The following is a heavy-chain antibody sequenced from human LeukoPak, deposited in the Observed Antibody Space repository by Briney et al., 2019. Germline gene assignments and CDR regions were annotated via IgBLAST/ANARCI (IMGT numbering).Heavy chain of an antibody. J-gene: IGHJ4*02. CDR1: RFTFSSYD. D-gene: IGHD2-15*01. Sequence: GGSLRLSCEASRFTFSSYDVNWVRQAPGKGLEWVSYISSSGSTIYYADSVKGRFTISRDNAKNSLYLQMNSVRVEDTAVYYCATDAAYGYDRFDHWGQGTQVTVSS. CDR3: ATDAAYGYDRFDH. CDR2: ISSSGSTI. V-gene: IGHV3-48*03.